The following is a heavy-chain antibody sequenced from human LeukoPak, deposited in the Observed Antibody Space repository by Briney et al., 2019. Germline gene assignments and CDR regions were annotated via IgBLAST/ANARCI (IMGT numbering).Heavy chain of an antibody. CDR2: IYYSGST. D-gene: IGHD5-12*01. Sequence: SETLSLTCTVSGGSISSSSYYWGWIRQPPGKGLEWIGSIYYSGSTYYNPSLKSRVTISVDTSKNQFSLKLGSVTAADTAVYYCARDRSKGRYDYYYGMDVWGQGTTVTVSS. CDR1: GGSISSSSYY. CDR3: ARDRSKGRYDYYYGMDV. J-gene: IGHJ6*02. V-gene: IGHV4-39*07.